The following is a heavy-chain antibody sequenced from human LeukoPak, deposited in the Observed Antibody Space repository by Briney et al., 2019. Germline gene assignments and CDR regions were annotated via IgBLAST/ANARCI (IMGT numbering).Heavy chain of an antibody. Sequence: ASVKVSCKASGYTFTSYDINWVRQATGQGLEWMGWMNPNSGNTGYAQKFQGRVTMTRNTSISTAYMELSSLRSEDTAVYYCARGSYQRTLRWFRPELHAEYFQHWGQGTLVTVSS. J-gene: IGHJ1*01. CDR1: GYTFTSYD. D-gene: IGHD4-23*01. V-gene: IGHV1-8*01. CDR2: MNPNSGNT. CDR3: ARGSYQRTLRWFRPELHAEYFQH.